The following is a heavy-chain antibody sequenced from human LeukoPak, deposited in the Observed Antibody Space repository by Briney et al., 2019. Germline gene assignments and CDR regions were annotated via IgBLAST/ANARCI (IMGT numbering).Heavy chain of an antibody. V-gene: IGHV3-23*01. J-gene: IGHJ6*02. CDR2: ISGSGGST. CDR1: GFTFSSYA. CDR3: AKDRGSGYYGSGSYYLGMDV. Sequence: GGSLRLSCAASGFTFSSYAMSWVRQAPGKGLEWVSAISGSGGSTYYADSVKGRFTISRDNSKNTLYLQMNSLRAEDTAVYYCAKDRGSGYYGSGSYYLGMDVWGQGTTVTVSS. D-gene: IGHD3-10*01.